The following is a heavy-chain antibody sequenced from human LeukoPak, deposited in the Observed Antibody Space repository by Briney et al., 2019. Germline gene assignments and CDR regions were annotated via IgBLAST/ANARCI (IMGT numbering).Heavy chain of an antibody. D-gene: IGHD6-6*01. CDR1: GFTFSSYG. V-gene: IGHV3-33*01. CDR2: IWYDGSNK. Sequence: PGGSLRLSCAASGFTFSSYGMHWVRQAPGKGLEWVAVIWYDGSNKYYADSVKGRFTISRDNSKNTLYLQMNSLRAEDTAVYYCARGQAARLDYYYGMDVWGQGTTVTVSS. J-gene: IGHJ6*02. CDR3: ARGQAARLDYYYGMDV.